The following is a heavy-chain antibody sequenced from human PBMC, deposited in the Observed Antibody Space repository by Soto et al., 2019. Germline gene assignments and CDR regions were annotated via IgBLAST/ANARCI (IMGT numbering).Heavy chain of an antibody. J-gene: IGHJ4*02. CDR3: ALTLWLAGRSNSLAS. Sequence: ASVKVSCKASGYTFTGYYMHWVRQAPGQGLEWMGWINPNSGGTNYAQKFQGWVTMTRDTSISTAYMELSRLRSDDTAVYYCALTLWLAGRSNSLASWAQAPLAPAPQ. V-gene: IGHV1-2*04. D-gene: IGHD5-18*01. CDR2: INPNSGGT. CDR1: GYTFTGYY.